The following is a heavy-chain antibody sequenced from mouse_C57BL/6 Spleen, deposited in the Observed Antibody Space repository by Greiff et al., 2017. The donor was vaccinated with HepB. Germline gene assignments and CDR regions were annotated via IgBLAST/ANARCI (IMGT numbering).Heavy chain of an antibody. CDR1: GYTFTDYY. CDR2: SNTYNGGT. V-gene: IGHV1-19*01. Sequence: EVQLQQSGPVLVKPGASVKMSCKASGYTFTDYYMNWVKQSHGKSLEWIGVSNTYNGGTSYNQKFKGKATLPVDKSSSPAYMEINSLKSEDSAGYYCARGVLGFDYRVQGTTLTVSS. D-gene: IGHD3-3*01. CDR3: ARGVLGFDY. J-gene: IGHJ2*01.